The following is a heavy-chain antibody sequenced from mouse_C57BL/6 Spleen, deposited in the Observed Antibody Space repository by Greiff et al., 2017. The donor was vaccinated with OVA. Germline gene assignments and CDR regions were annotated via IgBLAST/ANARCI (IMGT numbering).Heavy chain of an antibody. J-gene: IGHJ3*01. CDR3: ARTDYGSTLAY. Sequence: QVQLKQPGAELVKPGASVKLSCKASGYTFTSYWMHWVKQRPGRGLEWIGRIDPNSGGTKYNEKFKSKATLTVDKPSSTAYMQLSSLTSEDSAVYYCARTDYGSTLAYWGQGTLVTVSA. D-gene: IGHD1-1*01. CDR1: GYTFTSYW. V-gene: IGHV1-72*01. CDR2: IDPNSGGT.